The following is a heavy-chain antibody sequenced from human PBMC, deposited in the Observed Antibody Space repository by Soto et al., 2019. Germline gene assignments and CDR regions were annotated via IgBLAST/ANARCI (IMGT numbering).Heavy chain of an antibody. CDR2: IQSDGSKK. Sequence: QVHLVESGGGVVQPGGSLRLYCAASGFFFGNFGMHWVRRAPGKGLGWVAAIQSDGSKKYYADSVKGRFTISRDNSKNTLDLQMDRLRAEDTGVYFCAREDCSSPSRYVYWGQGTPVTVSS. CDR1: GFFFGNFG. D-gene: IGHD2-2*01. CDR3: AREDCSSPSRYVY. J-gene: IGHJ4*02. V-gene: IGHV3-33*01.